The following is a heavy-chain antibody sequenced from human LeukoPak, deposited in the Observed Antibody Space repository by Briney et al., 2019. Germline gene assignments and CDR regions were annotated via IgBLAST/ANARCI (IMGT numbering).Heavy chain of an antibody. CDR2: INTNTGNP. Sequence: ASVKVSCKASGYTFTSYAMNWVRQAPGQGLEWMGWINTNTGNPTYAQGFIGRFVFSLDTSVSTAYLQISSLKAEDTAVYYCARESPYFDWFPEGYWGQGTLVTVSS. D-gene: IGHD3-9*01. V-gene: IGHV7-4-1*02. J-gene: IGHJ4*02. CDR1: GYTFTSYA. CDR3: ARESPYFDWFPEGY.